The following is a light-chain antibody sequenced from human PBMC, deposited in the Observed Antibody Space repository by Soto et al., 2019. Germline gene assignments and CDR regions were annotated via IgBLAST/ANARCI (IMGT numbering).Light chain of an antibody. CDR1: SHNIGSNT. J-gene: IGLJ1*01. CDR2: SNN. CDR3: AAWDDSLNGYV. Sequence: VLTHPASGSGTPAQSVTISCSRNSHNIGSNTVNCYQQLPGTAPKLLIYSNNQRPSGVPDRFSGSKSGTSASLAISGLQSEDEADYYCAAWDDSLNGYVCGTGTKVTVL. V-gene: IGLV1-44*01.